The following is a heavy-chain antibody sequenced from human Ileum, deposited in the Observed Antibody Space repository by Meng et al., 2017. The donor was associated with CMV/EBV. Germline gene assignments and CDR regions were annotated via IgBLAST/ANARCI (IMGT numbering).Heavy chain of an antibody. D-gene: IGHD2-2*03. CDR2: ISHDGIHT. V-gene: IGHV3-74*01. J-gene: IGHJ4*02. CDR1: GFTFNTYV. CDR3: ARDVNWILFDF. Sequence: EVQLVQSGGGLVQPWGSLRLSCAASGFTFNTYVMHWVRQVPGKGLEWISRISHDGIHTTYVDSVKGRFTISRDNAKNTVYLEMNSLRVEDTAMYFCARDVNWILFDFWGQGSLVTVSS.